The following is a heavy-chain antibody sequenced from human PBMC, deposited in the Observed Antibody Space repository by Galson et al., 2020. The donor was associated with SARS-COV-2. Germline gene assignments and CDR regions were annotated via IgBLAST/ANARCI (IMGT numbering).Heavy chain of an antibody. CDR2: IKQDGSEK. Sequence: GESLKISCAASGFTFSSYWMSWVRQAPGKGLEWVANIKQDGSEKYYVDSVKGRFTISRDNAKNSLYLQMNSLRAEDTAVYYCARAVVGATDDDYWGQGTLVTVSS. V-gene: IGHV3-7*01. CDR1: GFTFSSYW. CDR3: ARAVVGATDDDY. D-gene: IGHD1-26*01. J-gene: IGHJ4*02.